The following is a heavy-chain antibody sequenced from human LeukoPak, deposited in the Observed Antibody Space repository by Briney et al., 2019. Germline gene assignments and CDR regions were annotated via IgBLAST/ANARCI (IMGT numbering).Heavy chain of an antibody. J-gene: IGHJ5*02. CDR2: IKQDGSEK. V-gene: IGHV3-7*05. CDR1: RFTFSNYG. CDR3: ARGHVWFDP. Sequence: PGGSLRLSCAASRFTFSNYGMTWVRQAPGKGLEWVANIKQDGSEKYYVDSVKGRFTISRDNAKNSLYLQMNSLRAEDMAVYCCARGHVWFDPWGQGTLVTVSS.